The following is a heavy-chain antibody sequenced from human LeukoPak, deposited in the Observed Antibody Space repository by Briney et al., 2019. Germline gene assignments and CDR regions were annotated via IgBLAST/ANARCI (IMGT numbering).Heavy chain of an antibody. J-gene: IGHJ4*02. D-gene: IGHD3-22*01. CDR2: VRSKADGGTT. CDR3: TTVRPGTSGYSY. V-gene: IGHV3-15*01. Sequence: GGSLRLSCAASGFTFSSAWMTWVRQAPGKGLEWVGRVRSKADGGTTDYAAPAKGRFTISRDDSKNTVLLQMNSLKTEDTVVYYCTTVRPGTSGYSYWGQGTLVTVSS. CDR1: GFTFSSAW.